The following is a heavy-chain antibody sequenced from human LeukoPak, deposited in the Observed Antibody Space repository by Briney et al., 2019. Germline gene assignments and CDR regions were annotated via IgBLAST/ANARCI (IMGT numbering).Heavy chain of an antibody. CDR3: ANRLGYCSGGSCPQGDY. D-gene: IGHD2-15*01. Sequence: ASVKVSCKASGYTFTGYYMHLVRQAPGQGLEWMGWINPNSGGTNYAQKFQGRVTMTRDTSISTAYMELSRLRSDDTAVYYCANRLGYCSGGSCPQGDYWGQGTLVTVSS. CDR1: GYTFTGYY. V-gene: IGHV1-2*02. CDR2: INPNSGGT. J-gene: IGHJ4*02.